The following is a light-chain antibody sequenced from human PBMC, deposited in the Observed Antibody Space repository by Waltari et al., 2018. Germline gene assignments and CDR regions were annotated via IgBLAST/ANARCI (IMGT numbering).Light chain of an antibody. V-gene: IGKV3-11*01. CDR2: DAS. Sequence: EIVLTQSPATLSLSPGERATLSCRASQSVSSSLAWYQQKPGQAPRLLIYDASNRATGIPARFSGSGSGTDFTLTISSLQAEDVAVYYCQQYYTIPLTFGQGTRLEIK. J-gene: IGKJ5*01. CDR3: QQYYTIPLT. CDR1: QSVSSS.